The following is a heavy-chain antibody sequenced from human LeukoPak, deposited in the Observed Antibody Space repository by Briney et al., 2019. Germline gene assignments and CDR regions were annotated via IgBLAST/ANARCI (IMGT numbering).Heavy chain of an antibody. CDR1: GFTFSSYG. CDR2: IWYDGYDK. D-gene: IGHD6-13*01. J-gene: IGHJ6*02. V-gene: IGHV3-33*06. Sequence: GGSLRLSCAASGFTFSSYGMHWVRQAPGKGLEWVAVIWYDGYDKYYADSVKGRFTISRDNPKNTLYLEMNSLRAEDTAVYYCAKVAIGADENYYYYGMDVWGQGTTVAVSS. CDR3: AKVAIGADENYYYYGMDV.